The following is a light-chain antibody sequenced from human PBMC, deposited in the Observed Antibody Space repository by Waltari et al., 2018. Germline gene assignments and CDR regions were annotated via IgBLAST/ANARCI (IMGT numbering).Light chain of an antibody. CDR2: DVT. Sequence: QSALTQPASVSGSPGQSITISCIGTRSDIGGYDFVSWYQQHPDKVPKLLLPDVTNPPLGISDRFSGSKSGNTAALTISGLQAEDEADYYCSSFSGTATGVIFGGGTRLTVL. J-gene: IGLJ2*01. CDR3: SSFSGTATGVI. V-gene: IGLV2-14*03. CDR1: RSDIGGYDF.